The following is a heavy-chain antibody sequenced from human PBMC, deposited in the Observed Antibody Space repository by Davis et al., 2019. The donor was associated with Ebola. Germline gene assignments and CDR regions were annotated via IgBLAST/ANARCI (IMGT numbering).Heavy chain of an antibody. CDR1: GFTFSSYG. D-gene: IGHD2-2*01. J-gene: IGHJ6*02. CDR2: ISYDGSNK. CDR3: ARVLCSSTSCYYYYYGMDV. Sequence: GGSLRLSCAASGFTFSSYGMHWVRQAPGKGLEWVAVISYDGSNKYYADSVKGRFTISRDNAKNSLYLQMNSLRAEDTAVYYCARVLCSSTSCYYYYYGMDVWGQGTTVTVSS. V-gene: IGHV3-30*03.